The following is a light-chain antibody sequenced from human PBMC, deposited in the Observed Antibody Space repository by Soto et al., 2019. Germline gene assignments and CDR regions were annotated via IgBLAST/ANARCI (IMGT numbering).Light chain of an antibody. CDR3: QQYNDWHQT. V-gene: IGKV3-15*01. CDR2: GAS. CDR1: QSVSSN. J-gene: IGKJ1*01. Sequence: EIVMTQSPGTLSLFPGERATLSCRASQSVSSNLAWYQQIPGQAPRLLIYGASTRATGIPARFSGRGSGTEFTLAISSLQSEDFAVYYCQQYNDWHQTFGLGTKVEIK.